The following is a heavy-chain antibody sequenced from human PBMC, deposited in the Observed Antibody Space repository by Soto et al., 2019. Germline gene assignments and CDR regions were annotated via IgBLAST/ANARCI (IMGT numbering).Heavy chain of an antibody. D-gene: IGHD6-19*01. CDR1: GADINTYS. CDR3: ARDREAGYNFYYGMDV. V-gene: IGHV4-4*07. CDR2: IYTSASI. Sequence: SETLSLTCSGSGADINTYSWTWIRQPAGKGLEWIGRIYTSASINYNPSLRGRVTLSVDTSTNQVSLKLASVTAADTAVYYCARDREAGYNFYYGMDVWGQVTTGTVSS. J-gene: IGHJ6*02.